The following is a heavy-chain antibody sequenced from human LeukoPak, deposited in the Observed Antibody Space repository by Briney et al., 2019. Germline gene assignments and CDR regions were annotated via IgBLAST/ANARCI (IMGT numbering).Heavy chain of an antibody. CDR2: IIDNGDHI. V-gene: IGHV3-21*01. CDR1: GFPFSSYT. Sequence: GGSLRLSCEASGFPFSSYTMSWVRQAPGKGLEWVSSIIDNGDHIYADSVKGRFTISTDNAKNSLYLQMNSLRAEDMGFYYCAKPSGSAFDYWGQGTLVTVSS. CDR3: AKPSGSAFDY. J-gene: IGHJ4*02. D-gene: IGHD1-14*01.